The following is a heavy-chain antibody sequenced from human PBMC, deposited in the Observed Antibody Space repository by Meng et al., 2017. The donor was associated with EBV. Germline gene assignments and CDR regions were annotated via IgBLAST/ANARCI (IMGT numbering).Heavy chain of an antibody. J-gene: IGHJ4*02. CDR1: VGPFSNYA. D-gene: IGHD3-10*01. V-gene: IGHV1-69*01. Sequence: VHPSAGGKSPGSSGKAPCKTSVGPFSNYAISWVRQAPGQGLEWLGGFLPRLGAPNYAQKFHGRVKITADESTSTHYMDLSSLRSEDTAIYYCASESGRGYTPDYWGQGTLVTVSS. CDR3: ASESGRGYTPDY. CDR2: FLPRLGAP.